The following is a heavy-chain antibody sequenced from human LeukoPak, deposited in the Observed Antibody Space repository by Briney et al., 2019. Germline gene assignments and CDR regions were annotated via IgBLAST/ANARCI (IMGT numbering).Heavy chain of an antibody. CDR2: INPNSGGT. V-gene: IGHV1-2*02. CDR3: ARGRGFRYYYYYYMDV. CDR1: GYTFTGYY. Sequence: ASVKVSCKASGYTFTGYYMHWVRQAPGQGLEWMGWINPNSGGTNYAQKFQGMVTMTRDTSISTAYMELSRLRSDDTAVYYCARGRGFRYYYYYYMDVWGKGTTVTISS. J-gene: IGHJ6*03.